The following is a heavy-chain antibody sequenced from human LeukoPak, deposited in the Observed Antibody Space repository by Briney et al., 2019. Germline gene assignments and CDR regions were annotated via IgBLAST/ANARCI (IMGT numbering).Heavy chain of an antibody. Sequence: SVKVSCKASGGTFSSYAISWVRQAPGQGLEWMGGIIPIFGTANYAQKFQGRVTITADESTSTAYMELSRLRSEDTAVYYCARLRHPPRDYYFDYWGQGTLVTVSS. CDR1: GGTFSSYA. CDR2: IIPIFGTA. V-gene: IGHV1-69*13. D-gene: IGHD5-12*01. J-gene: IGHJ4*02. CDR3: ARLRHPPRDYYFDY.